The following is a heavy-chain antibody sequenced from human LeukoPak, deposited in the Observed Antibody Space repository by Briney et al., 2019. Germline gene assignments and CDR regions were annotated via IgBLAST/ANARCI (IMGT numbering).Heavy chain of an antibody. D-gene: IGHD3-22*01. J-gene: IGHJ3*02. CDR3: ARGDYDTRGSAFDI. CDR1: GYTFSSYY. CDR2: INPSGGGT. Sequence: ASVKVSCKASGYTFSSYYMHWVRQAPGQGLEWMGIINPSGGGTSYAQKFQGRVTMTGDTSTSTVYMDLSSLRYEDTAMYYCARGDYDTRGSAFDIWGQGTMVTVSS. V-gene: IGHV1-46*01.